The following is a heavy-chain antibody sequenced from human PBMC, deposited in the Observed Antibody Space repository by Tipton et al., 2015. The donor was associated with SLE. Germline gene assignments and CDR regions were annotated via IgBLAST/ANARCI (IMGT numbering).Heavy chain of an antibody. J-gene: IGHJ5*02. CDR3: AREIRNGEGRYSSSFRWFDP. Sequence: QLVQSGAEVKKPGSSVKVSCKASGYTFTSYGISWVRQAPGQGLEWMGGIIPIFGTANYAQKFQGRVTITTDESTSTAYMELSSLRSEDTAVYYCAREIRNGEGRYSSSFRWFDPWGQGTLVTVSS. CDR2: IIPIFGTA. V-gene: IGHV1-69*05. CDR1: GYTFTSYG. D-gene: IGHD6-13*01.